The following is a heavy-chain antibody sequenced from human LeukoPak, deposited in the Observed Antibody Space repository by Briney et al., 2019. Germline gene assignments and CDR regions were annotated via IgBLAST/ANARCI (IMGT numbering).Heavy chain of an antibody. CDR2: TYYRSKWYN. Sequence: SQTLSLTCAIAGDSGSSNSAAWNWIRQAPSRGLERLGMTYYRSKWYNDYAVSVKSRITINPDTSKNQFSLQLNSVTPEDTAVYYCARLVIIPWDAFDIWGQGTMVTVSS. V-gene: IGHV6-1*01. CDR1: GDSGSSNSAA. D-gene: IGHD3-9*01. J-gene: IGHJ3*02. CDR3: ARLVIIPWDAFDI.